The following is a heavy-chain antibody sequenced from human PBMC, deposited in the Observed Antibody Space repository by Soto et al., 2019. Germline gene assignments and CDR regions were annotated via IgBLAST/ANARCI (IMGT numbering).Heavy chain of an antibody. Sequence: QGLLVQSGAEVKKPGSSVNVSCKASGYIFNNYGLSWVRQAPGQGLEWVGGIIPIFGRAKYAQRLQGRVSITADEDTATAFMELRSLRSEDTAVHFCATVPFLYGDYYYFYFQLDVWGEGTTITVSS. D-gene: IGHD4-17*01. CDR1: GYIFNNYG. CDR2: IIPIFGRA. V-gene: IGHV1-69*01. CDR3: ATVPFLYGDYYYFYFQLDV. J-gene: IGHJ6*04.